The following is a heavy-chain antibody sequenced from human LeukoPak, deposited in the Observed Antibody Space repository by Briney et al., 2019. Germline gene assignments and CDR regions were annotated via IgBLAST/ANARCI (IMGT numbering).Heavy chain of an antibody. CDR3: ATLSATIDY. J-gene: IGHJ4*02. D-gene: IGHD5-12*01. V-gene: IGHV4-59*08. CDR2: IYYSGST. Sequence: SETLSLTCTVSGGSISSYYWSWIRQPPGKGLEWIGYIYYSGSTNYNPSLKSRVTISVDTSKNQFSLKLSSVTAADTAVYYCATLSATIDYWGQGTLVTVSS. CDR1: GGSISSYY.